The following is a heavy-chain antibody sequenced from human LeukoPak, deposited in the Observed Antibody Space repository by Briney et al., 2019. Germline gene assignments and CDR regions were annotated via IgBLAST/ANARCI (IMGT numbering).Heavy chain of an antibody. J-gene: IGHJ4*02. Sequence: GGSLRLSCAASGFTFSSYGMSWVRQAPGKGLEWVSAMSGSGGSTYYADSVKGRFAISRDNSKNTLYLQMNSLRAEDTAVYYCARAPVTSCDYWGQGTLVTVSS. CDR2: MSGSGGST. D-gene: IGHD4-17*01. V-gene: IGHV3-23*01. CDR3: ARAPVTSCDY. CDR1: GFTFSSYG.